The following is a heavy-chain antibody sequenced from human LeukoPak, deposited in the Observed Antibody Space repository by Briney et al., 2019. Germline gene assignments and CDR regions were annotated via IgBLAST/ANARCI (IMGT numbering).Heavy chain of an antibody. CDR3: AKESGSYSVNWFDP. J-gene: IGHJ5*02. V-gene: IGHV3-30*18. CDR2: ISYDGSNK. Sequence: PGGSLRLSCAASGFTFSNYGMHWVRQAPGKGLEWVAVISYDGSNKYYADSVKGRFTISRDNSKNTLYLQMNSLRAEDTAVYYCAKESGSYSVNWFDPWGQGTLVTVSS. CDR1: GFTFSNYG. D-gene: IGHD1-26*01.